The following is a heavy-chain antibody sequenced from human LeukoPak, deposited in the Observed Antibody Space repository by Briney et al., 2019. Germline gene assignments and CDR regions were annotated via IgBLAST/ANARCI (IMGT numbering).Heavy chain of an antibody. CDR1: GYTFTGYY. CDR2: INPNSGGT. V-gene: IGHV1-2*02. J-gene: IGHJ6*02. D-gene: IGHD3-3*01. CDR3: ARDMALTNYDFWYYYGMDV. Sequence: GASVKVSCKASGYTFTGYYMHWVRQAPGQGLEWMGWINPNSGGTNYAQKFQGRVTMTRDTSISTAYMELSRLRSDDTAVYYCARDMALTNYDFWYYYGMDVWGQGTTVTVSS.